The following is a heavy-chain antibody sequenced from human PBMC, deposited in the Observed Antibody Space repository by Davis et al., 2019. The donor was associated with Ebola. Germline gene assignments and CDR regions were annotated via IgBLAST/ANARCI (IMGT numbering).Heavy chain of an antibody. CDR1: GGSVSSGSYY. Sequence: SETLSLTCTVSGGSVSSGSYYWSWIRQPPEKGLEWVGYIYYSGSTNCNPSLKSRVTISVDTSKNQFSLKLSSVTAADTAVYYCARDEYCSGGSCYSSFDYWGQGTLVTVSS. CDR2: IYYSGST. V-gene: IGHV4-61*01. J-gene: IGHJ4*02. D-gene: IGHD2-15*01. CDR3: ARDEYCSGGSCYSSFDY.